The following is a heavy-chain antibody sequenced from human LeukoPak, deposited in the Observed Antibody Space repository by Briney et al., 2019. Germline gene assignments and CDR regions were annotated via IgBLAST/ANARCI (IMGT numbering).Heavy chain of an antibody. Sequence: ASVNVSCKASGYTFSVYYMLWVRQAPGQGLEWMGCSNPKRGGTNYAQKFQGSVTMTRDTSTSTVHMELSGLRCDDTAVSYCVRDRYPDSSGYVGWFFDVWGRGTLVTVSS. V-gene: IGHV1-2*02. CDR3: VRDRYPDSSGYVGWFFDV. CDR2: SNPKRGGT. CDR1: GYTFSVYY. D-gene: IGHD3-22*01. J-gene: IGHJ2*01.